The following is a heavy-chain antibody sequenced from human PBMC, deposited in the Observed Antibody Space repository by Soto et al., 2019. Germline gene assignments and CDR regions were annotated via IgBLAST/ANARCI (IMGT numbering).Heavy chain of an antibody. D-gene: IGHD1-26*01. CDR3: AVGGARINYYYYYGMDV. CDR2: MNPNSGNT. J-gene: IGHJ6*02. CDR1: GYTFTSYD. V-gene: IGHV1-8*01. Sequence: QVQLVQSGAEVKKPGASVKVSCKASGYTFTSYDINWVRQATGQGLEWMGWMNPNSGNTGYAQKFQGRVTLTRNTSISTAYMELSSLRSEDTAVYYCAVGGARINYYYYYGMDVWGQGTTVTVSS.